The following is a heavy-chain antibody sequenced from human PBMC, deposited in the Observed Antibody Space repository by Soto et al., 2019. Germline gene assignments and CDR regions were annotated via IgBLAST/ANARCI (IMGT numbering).Heavy chain of an antibody. CDR1: GYTFTSYG. V-gene: IGHV1-18*01. J-gene: IGHJ4*02. CDR3: ARVLWFGELPPYQGPDY. CDR2: ISAYNSNT. Sequence: ASVKVSCKASGYTFTSYGISWVRQAPGQGLEWMGWISAYNSNTNYAQKLQGRVTMTTDTSTSTAYMELRSLRSDDTAVYYCARVLWFGELPPYQGPDYWGQGTLVTVSS. D-gene: IGHD3-10*01.